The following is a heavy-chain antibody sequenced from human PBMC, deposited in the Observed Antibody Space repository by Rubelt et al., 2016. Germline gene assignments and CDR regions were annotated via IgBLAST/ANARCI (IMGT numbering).Heavy chain of an antibody. CDR3: ARWKDFYDSKAFDI. Sequence: EVQLVESGGGLVQPGGSLRLSCAASGFTFSTFGISWVRQAPGKGPEWVSVLHSDGGTYYADSVKGRFTISRHSSKNTLYLQMNSLRAEETAVYYCARWKDFYDSKAFDIWGQGTMVTVSS. V-gene: IGHV3-53*04. CDR2: LHSDGGT. D-gene: IGHD3-22*01. J-gene: IGHJ3*02. CDR1: GFTFSTFG.